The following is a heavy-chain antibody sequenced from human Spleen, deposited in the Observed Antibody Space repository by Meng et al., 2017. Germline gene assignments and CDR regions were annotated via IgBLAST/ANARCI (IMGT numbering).Heavy chain of an antibody. CDR2: ITSDGSST. D-gene: IGHD2-2*01. CDR1: GFIFSSYA. Sequence: GESLKISCAASGFIFSSYAMHWVRQAPGKGLVWVSRITSDGSSTNYADSVKGRFTISRDNAKNTLYLQMNSLRAEDTAVYYCASHCRTTSCFDYWGQGTVVTVSS. J-gene: IGHJ4*02. V-gene: IGHV3-74*01. CDR3: ASHCRTTSCFDY.